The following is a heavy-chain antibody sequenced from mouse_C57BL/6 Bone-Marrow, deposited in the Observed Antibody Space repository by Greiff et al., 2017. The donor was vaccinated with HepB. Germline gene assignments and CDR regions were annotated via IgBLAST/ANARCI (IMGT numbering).Heavy chain of an antibody. J-gene: IGHJ2*01. Sequence: EVKLVESGGGLVQPGGSLSLSCAASGFTFTDYYMSWVRQPPGKGLEWLGFIRNKANGYTTEYSASVKGRFTISRDNSQSILYLQMNALRAEDSATYYCARSYYRDYWGQGTTLTVSS. V-gene: IGHV7-3*01. CDR1: GFTFTDYY. CDR2: IRNKANGYTT. D-gene: IGHD1-1*01. CDR3: ARSYYRDY.